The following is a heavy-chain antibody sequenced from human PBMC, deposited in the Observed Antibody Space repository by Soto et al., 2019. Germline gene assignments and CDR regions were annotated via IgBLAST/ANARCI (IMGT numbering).Heavy chain of an antibody. D-gene: IGHD6-6*01. CDR3: AKSRDYSSSSAFDY. Sequence: PVGSLRLSCAASGFTFSSYAMSWVRQAPGKGLEWVSTISVSGGDTYYADSVKGRFTISRDSSKNTLYLQMNSLRIEDTAVYYCAKSRDYSSSSAFDYWGQGTLVTVSS. J-gene: IGHJ4*02. V-gene: IGHV3-23*01. CDR2: ISVSGGDT. CDR1: GFTFSSYA.